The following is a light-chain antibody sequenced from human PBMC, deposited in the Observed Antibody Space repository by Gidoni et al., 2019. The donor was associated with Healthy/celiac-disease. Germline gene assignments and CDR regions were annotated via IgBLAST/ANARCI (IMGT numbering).Light chain of an antibody. V-gene: IGKV3-20*01. CDR3: QQYGSLIT. J-gene: IGKJ5*01. CDR2: GAS. CDR1: QSVSSSY. Sequence: EIVLTQSPGILSLSPGERATISCRASQSVSSSYLAWYQQKPGQAPRLLIYGASSRATGIPYRFSGSGSGTEFTLTISRLEPEDFAVYYCQQYGSLITFGQGTRLEIK.